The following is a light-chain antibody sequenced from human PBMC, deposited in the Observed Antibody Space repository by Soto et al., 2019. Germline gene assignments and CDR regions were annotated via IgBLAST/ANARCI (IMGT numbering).Light chain of an antibody. J-gene: IGLJ1*01. CDR2: INS. V-gene: IGLV1-44*01. Sequence: VLTQPPSASGTPGQRVTISCSGSTSNIGSNTVNWYQLLPGTAPKLLIYINSQRSSGVPDRFSGSKSGTSASLAISGLQSEDEADYCCAAWDDSLNGYVFGTGTKVTVL. CDR1: TSNIGSNT. CDR3: AAWDDSLNGYV.